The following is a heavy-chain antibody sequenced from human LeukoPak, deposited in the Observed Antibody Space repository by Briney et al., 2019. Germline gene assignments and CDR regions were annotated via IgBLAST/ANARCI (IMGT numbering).Heavy chain of an antibody. CDR1: GFMFSEYG. CDR3: ARDGLGQCLGRAIDY. J-gene: IGHJ4*02. Sequence: GGSLRLSCAASGFMFSEYGMHWVRQAPGKGLEWVAVISYDGSNKYYADSVKGRFTISRDNSKNTLYLQMNSLRAEDTAVYYCARDGLGQCLGRAIDYWGQGTLVTVSS. D-gene: IGHD6-19*01. V-gene: IGHV3-30*19. CDR2: ISYDGSNK.